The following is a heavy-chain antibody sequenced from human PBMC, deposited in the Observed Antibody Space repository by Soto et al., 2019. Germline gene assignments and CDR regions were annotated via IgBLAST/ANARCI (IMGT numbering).Heavy chain of an antibody. CDR3: ARASSWYLYNWFDP. D-gene: IGHD6-13*01. Sequence: QVKLVQSGAEVKKPGASVKVSCKASGYTFTSYAMHWVRQAPGQRLEWMGWINAGNGNTKYSQKFQGRVTITRDTSASTAYMELSSLRSEDTAVYYCARASSWYLYNWFDPWGQGTLVTVSS. CDR1: GYTFTSYA. V-gene: IGHV1-3*01. CDR2: INAGNGNT. J-gene: IGHJ5*02.